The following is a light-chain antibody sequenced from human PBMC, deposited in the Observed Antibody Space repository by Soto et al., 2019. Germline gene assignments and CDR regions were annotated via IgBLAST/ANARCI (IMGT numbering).Light chain of an antibody. CDR3: LQDYNYPRT. V-gene: IGKV1-6*01. J-gene: IGKJ1*01. CDR1: HGVRND. Sequence: AIQMTQSPSSLSASVGDTVTITFRASHGVRNDLGWYQQKPGKAPNLLIYAASSLQSGVPSRFSGSGSGTDFTLTISSLQHEDFATYYCLQDYNYPRTFGQGTKVDIK. CDR2: AAS.